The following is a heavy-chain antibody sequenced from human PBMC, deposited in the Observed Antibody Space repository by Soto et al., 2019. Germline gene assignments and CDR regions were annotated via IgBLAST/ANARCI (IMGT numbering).Heavy chain of an antibody. CDR2: IYYSGST. D-gene: IGHD3-9*01. CDR1: GCSISSSSYY. Sequence: SETLSLTCAVSGCSISSSSYYWGWIRQPPGKGLEWIGSIYYSGSTYYNPSLKSRVTISVDTSKNQFSLKLSSVTAADTAVYYCARIGILAYYDILTGPPVYYGMDVWGQGTTVTVS. V-gene: IGHV4-39*01. J-gene: IGHJ6*02. CDR3: ARIGILAYYDILTGPPVYYGMDV.